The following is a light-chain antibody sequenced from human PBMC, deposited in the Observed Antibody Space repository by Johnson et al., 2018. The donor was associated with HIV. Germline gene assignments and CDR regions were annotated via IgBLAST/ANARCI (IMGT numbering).Light chain of an antibody. CDR1: SSNIGNNY. J-gene: IGLJ1*01. V-gene: IGLV1-51*02. Sequence: QSMLTQPPSVSAAPGQKVTISCSGSSSNIGNNYVSWYQQFPGTAPKLLIYENNTRPSGIPDRFSGSMSGQSATLGITGLQPGDEADDYCGTWDNSLSVYFFGTGTNVTVL. CDR2: ENN. CDR3: GTWDNSLSVYF.